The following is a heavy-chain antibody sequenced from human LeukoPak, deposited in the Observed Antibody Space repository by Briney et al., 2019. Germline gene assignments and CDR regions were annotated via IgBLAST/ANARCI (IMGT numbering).Heavy chain of an antibody. Sequence: SETLSLTCKVSGGSISSDCWNWVRQPPGKGLEWIGYMYYSGNTNYNPSLKSRATLSVDTSKKQFSLKVISVTAADTAVYYCARDRGAVAGKTPPYYFDYWGQGTLVTVSS. CDR3: ARDRGAVAGKTPPYYFDY. J-gene: IGHJ4*02. CDR1: GGSISSDC. D-gene: IGHD6-19*01. V-gene: IGHV4-59*01. CDR2: MYYSGNT.